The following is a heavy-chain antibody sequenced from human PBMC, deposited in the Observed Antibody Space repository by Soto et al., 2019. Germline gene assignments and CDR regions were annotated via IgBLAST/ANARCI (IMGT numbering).Heavy chain of an antibody. CDR1: GFTFSDYY. J-gene: IGHJ2*01. Sequence: QVQLVESGGGLVKPGGSLRLSCAASGFTFSDYYMSWIRQAPGKGLEWVSYISSSGSTIYYAESVKGRFTISRDNAKNSLYRQMNSLRAEDTAVYYCAREGDYCSSTSCYYPYWYFDLWGRGTLVTVSS. D-gene: IGHD2-2*01. V-gene: IGHV3-11*01. CDR3: AREGDYCSSTSCYYPYWYFDL. CDR2: ISSSGSTI.